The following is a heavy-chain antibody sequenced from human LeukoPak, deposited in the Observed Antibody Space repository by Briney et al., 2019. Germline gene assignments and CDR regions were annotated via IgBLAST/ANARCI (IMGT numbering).Heavy chain of an antibody. CDR1: GGSFSGYY. Sequence: SETLSLTCAVYGGSFSGYYWSWIRQPPGKGLEWIGEINHSGSTNYNPSLKSQVTISVDTSKNQFSLKLSSVTAADTAVYYCARLKTGTPGDYWGQGTLVTVSS. J-gene: IGHJ4*02. D-gene: IGHD1-1*01. CDR2: INHSGST. V-gene: IGHV4-34*01. CDR3: ARLKTGTPGDY.